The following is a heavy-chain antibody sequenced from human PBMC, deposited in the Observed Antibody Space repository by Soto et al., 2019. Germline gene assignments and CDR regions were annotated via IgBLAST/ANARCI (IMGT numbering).Heavy chain of an antibody. Sequence: QLQLQESGSGLVKPSQTLSLTCAVSGGSISSGGSSWSWIRQPPGKGLEWIGYIYHSGSTYYNPSLKSRVTISVDRSKNQFSRKLSSVTAADTAVYYCARAGDSSGPVALGYWGQGTLVTVSS. CDR1: GGSISSGGSS. V-gene: IGHV4-30-2*01. CDR2: IYHSGST. J-gene: IGHJ4*02. CDR3: ARAGDSSGPVALGY. D-gene: IGHD6-19*01.